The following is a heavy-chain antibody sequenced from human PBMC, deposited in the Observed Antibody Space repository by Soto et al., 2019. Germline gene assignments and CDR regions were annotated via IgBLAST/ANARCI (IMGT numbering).Heavy chain of an antibody. V-gene: IGHV3-33*01. D-gene: IGHD3-22*01. CDR3: ARGPTYYYDSSGYYYPDY. CDR2: IWYDGSNK. J-gene: IGHJ4*02. CDR1: GFTFSSYG. Sequence: GGSLRLSCAASGFTFSSYGMHWVRQAPGKGLEWVAVIWYDGSNKYYADSVKGRFTISRDNSKNTLYLQMNSLRAEDTAVYYCARGPTYYYDSSGYYYPDYWGQGTLVTVSS.